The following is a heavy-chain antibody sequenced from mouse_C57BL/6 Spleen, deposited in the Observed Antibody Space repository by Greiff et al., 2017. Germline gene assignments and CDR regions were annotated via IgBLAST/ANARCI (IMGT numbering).Heavy chain of an antibody. CDR2: INPSTGGT. CDR1: GYSFTGYY. CDR3: ASPITTVVGFDY. J-gene: IGHJ2*01. D-gene: IGHD1-1*01. V-gene: IGHV1-42*01. Sequence: EVQLQESGPELVKPGASVKISCKASGYSFTGYYMNWVKQSPEKSLECIGEINPSTGGTTYNQKFKAKATLTVDKSSSTAYMQLKSLTSEDSAVYYCASPITTVVGFDYWGQGTTLTVSS.